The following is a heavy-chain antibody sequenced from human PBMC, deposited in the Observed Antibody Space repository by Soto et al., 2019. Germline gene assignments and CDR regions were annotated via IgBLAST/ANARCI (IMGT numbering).Heavy chain of an antibody. D-gene: IGHD4-17*01. J-gene: IGHJ4*02. CDR2: IYYSGST. CDR1: GGSISSSSYY. CDR3: ARHGLRWYRSDRRFYFDY. V-gene: IGHV4-39*01. Sequence: SETLSLTCTVSGGSISSSSYYWGWIRQPPGKGLEWIGSIYYSGSTYYNPSLKSRVTISVDTSKNQFSLKLSSVTAADTAVYYCARHGLRWYRSDRRFYFDYWGQGTLVTVSS.